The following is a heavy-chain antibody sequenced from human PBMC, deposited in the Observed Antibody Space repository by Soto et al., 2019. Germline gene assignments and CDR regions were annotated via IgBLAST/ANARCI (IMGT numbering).Heavy chain of an antibody. V-gene: IGHV3-23*01. CDR3: AKVSIVVALPDY. CDR1: GFTFSSYA. D-gene: IGHD2-2*01. CDR2: ISGSGDST. Sequence: EVQLLESGGGLVQPGGSLRLSCAATGFTFSSYAMSWVRQAPGKGLEWVSAISGSGDSTSYADSVKGRFTISRDNSKNTLYLQMNSLRAEDKAVYYCAKVSIVVALPDYWGQGTLVTVSS. J-gene: IGHJ4*02.